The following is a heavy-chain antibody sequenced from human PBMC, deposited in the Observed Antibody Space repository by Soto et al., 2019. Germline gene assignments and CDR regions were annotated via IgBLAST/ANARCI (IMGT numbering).Heavy chain of an antibody. Sequence: GGSQRLSCAASGFTFRYSAMHWVRQASGKGLEWVGRIRNKTNNYATAYIASVQGRFTISRDDSKNTVYLQMNSLKIDDTAVYFCTSRRDWTAVDPLDYWGLGTLVTVSS. CDR3: TSRRDWTAVDPLDY. J-gene: IGHJ4*02. CDR2: IRNKTNNYAT. V-gene: IGHV3-73*01. CDR1: GFTFRYSA. D-gene: IGHD5-18*01.